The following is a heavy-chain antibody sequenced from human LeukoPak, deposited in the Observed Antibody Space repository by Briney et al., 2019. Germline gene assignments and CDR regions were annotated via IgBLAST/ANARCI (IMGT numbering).Heavy chain of an antibody. CDR2: INQDGSEK. Sequence: GGSLRLSCAASGFTFSNSWMSWVRQAPGKGLEWVANINQDGSEKYYVDSVKGRFTISRDNAKNSLYLQMNSLRAEDTAVYYCAELGITMIGGVWGKGTTVTISS. D-gene: IGHD3-10*02. V-gene: IGHV3-7*01. CDR1: GFTFSNSW. J-gene: IGHJ6*04. CDR3: AELGITMIGGV.